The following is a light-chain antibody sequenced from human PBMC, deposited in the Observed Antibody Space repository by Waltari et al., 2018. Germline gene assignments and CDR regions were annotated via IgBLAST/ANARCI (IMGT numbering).Light chain of an antibody. CDR2: WAS. V-gene: IGKV4-1*01. CDR1: QSVLYSSNNKNY. Sequence: DIVMTQSPDSLAVSLGERATINCRSSQSVLYSSNNKNYLAWYQQTPGQPPKLLFYWASTRGSGVPDRFSGSGSGTDFTLTISSLQAEDVAVYYCLQYYTTPFTFGPGTKVDI. J-gene: IGKJ3*01. CDR3: LQYYTTPFT.